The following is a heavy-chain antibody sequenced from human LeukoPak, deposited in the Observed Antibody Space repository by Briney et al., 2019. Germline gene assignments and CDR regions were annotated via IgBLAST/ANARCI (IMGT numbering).Heavy chain of an antibody. J-gene: IGHJ4*02. CDR1: GGSFSGYY. D-gene: IGHD2-15*01. V-gene: IGHV4-34*01. CDR3: ASGDCSGGSCYSYFDY. Sequence: PSETLSLTCAVYGGSFSGYYWSWIRQPPGKGLEWIGEINHSGSTNYNPSLKSRVTISVDTSKNQFSLKLSSVTAADTAVYYCASGDCSGGSCYSYFDYWGQGTLVTVSS. CDR2: INHSGST.